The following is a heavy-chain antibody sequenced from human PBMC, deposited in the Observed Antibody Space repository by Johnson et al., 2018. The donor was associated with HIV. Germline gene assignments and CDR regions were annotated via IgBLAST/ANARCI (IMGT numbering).Heavy chain of an antibody. CDR1: GFTFSSYG. V-gene: IGHV3-33*01. Sequence: QMQLVESGGGVVQPGRSLRLSCAASGFTFSSYGMHWVRQAPGKGLEWVAVIWYDGSNKYYADSVKGRFTISRDNSKNTLYLQMNSLRADDTAVYYCAGRGWYSGRYPIWGQGTMVTISS. D-gene: IGHD1-26*01. CDR3: AGRGWYSGRYPI. J-gene: IGHJ3*02. CDR2: IWYDGSNK.